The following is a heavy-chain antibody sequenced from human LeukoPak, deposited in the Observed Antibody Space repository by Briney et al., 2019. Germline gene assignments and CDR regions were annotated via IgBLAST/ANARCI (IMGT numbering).Heavy chain of an antibody. D-gene: IGHD3-10*01. CDR1: GGSISSHY. CDR3: ARDMGPLFTFDY. CDR2: IYFSGST. V-gene: IGHV4-59*11. Sequence: SETLSLTCIVSGGSISSHYWSWIRQPPGKGLEWIGYIYFSGSTNYNPSLKSRVTISIDTSKNQFSLKLTSVTAADTAVYYCARDMGPLFTFDYWGQGTLVTVSS. J-gene: IGHJ4*02.